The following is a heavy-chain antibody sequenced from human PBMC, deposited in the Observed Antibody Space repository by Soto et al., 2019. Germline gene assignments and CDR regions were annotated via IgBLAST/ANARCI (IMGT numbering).Heavy chain of an antibody. CDR1: GGSISSYY. CDR3: ARTQLDGSGSYYIPPDNWFDP. D-gene: IGHD3-10*01. J-gene: IGHJ5*02. CDR2: IYYSGST. V-gene: IGHV4-59*01. Sequence: PSETLSLTCTVSGGSISSYYWSWIRQPPGKGLEWIGYIYYSGSTNYNPSLKSRVTISVDTSKNQFSLKLSSVTAADTAVYYCARTQLDGSGSYYIPPDNWFDPWGQGTLVTVSS.